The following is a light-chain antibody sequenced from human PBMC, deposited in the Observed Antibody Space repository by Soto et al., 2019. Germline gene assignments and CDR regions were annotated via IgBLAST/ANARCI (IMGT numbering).Light chain of an antibody. CDR1: SNDVGLYNY. V-gene: IGLV2-14*03. J-gene: IGLJ2*01. CDR3: SSYTITATL. Sequence: QSALTQPASVSGSPGQSITISCTGSSNDVGLYNYVSWYQQHPGKAPTLVISDVTNRPSGVSDRFSGSKSGNTAFLTISGLQAEDEADYYCSSYTITATLFGRGTKLTVL. CDR2: DVT.